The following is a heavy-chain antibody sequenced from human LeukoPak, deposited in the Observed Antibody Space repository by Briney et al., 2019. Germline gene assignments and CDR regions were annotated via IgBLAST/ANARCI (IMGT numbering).Heavy chain of an antibody. CDR1: GGSFSGYY. Sequence: SETLSLTCAVYGGSFSGYYWSWIRQPPGKGLEWIGEINHSGSTNYNPSLKSRVTISVDTSKNQFSLKLSSVTAADTAVYYCARGTRVGYDSSGYHPLYYFDYWGQGTLVTVSS. V-gene: IGHV4-34*01. CDR2: INHSGST. J-gene: IGHJ4*02. CDR3: ARGTRVGYDSSGYHPLYYFDY. D-gene: IGHD3-22*01.